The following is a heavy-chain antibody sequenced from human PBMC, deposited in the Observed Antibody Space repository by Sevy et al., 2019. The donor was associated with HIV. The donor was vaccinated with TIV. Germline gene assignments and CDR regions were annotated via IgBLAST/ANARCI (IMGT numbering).Heavy chain of an antibody. J-gene: IGHJ4*02. CDR3: AKGADY. Sequence: GESLRLSCAASGFTFSSYGMHWVRQAPGKGLEWVAVISYDGSNKYYADSVKGRFTISRDNSKNTLYLQMNSLRAEDTAVYYCAKGADYWGQGTLVTVSS. V-gene: IGHV3-30*18. CDR1: GFTFSSYG. CDR2: ISYDGSNK.